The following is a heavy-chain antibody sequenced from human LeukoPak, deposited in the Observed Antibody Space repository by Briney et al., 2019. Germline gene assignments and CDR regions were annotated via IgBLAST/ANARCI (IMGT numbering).Heavy chain of an antibody. CDR1: GFTFDDYV. CDR2: ISWNSGSI. V-gene: IGHV3-9*01. Sequence: GGSLRLSCAASGFTFDDYVMHWVRQAPGKGLEWVSGISWNSGSIGYADSVKGRFTISRDNAKNSLYLQMNSLRAEDTALYYCAKAPFMVRGVPDYWGQGTLVTVSS. D-gene: IGHD3-10*01. CDR3: AKAPFMVRGVPDY. J-gene: IGHJ4*02.